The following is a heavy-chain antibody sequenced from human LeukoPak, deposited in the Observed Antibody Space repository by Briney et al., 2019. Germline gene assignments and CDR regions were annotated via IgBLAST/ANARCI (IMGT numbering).Heavy chain of an antibody. Sequence: ASVKVSCKVSGYTLTELSMHWVRQAPGKGLEWMGGFDPEDGETIYAQKFQGRVTMTEDTSTDIAYMELSSLRSEDTAVYYCATGINQLLLFDYWGQGTLVTVSS. V-gene: IGHV1-24*01. CDR2: FDPEDGET. CDR3: ATGINQLLLFDY. J-gene: IGHJ4*02. CDR1: GYTLTELS. D-gene: IGHD2-2*01.